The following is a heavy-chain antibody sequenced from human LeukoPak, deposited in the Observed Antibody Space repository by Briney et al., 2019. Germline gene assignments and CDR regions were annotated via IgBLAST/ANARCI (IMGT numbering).Heavy chain of an antibody. J-gene: IGHJ4*01. CDR3: ARGFGDFDPRLDY. D-gene: IGHD3-16*01. CDR1: GFTFNSHM. CDR2: ISSESIHL. V-gene: IGHV3-21*01. Sequence: GGSLRLSCAASGFTFNSHMMNWVRQAPGKGLEWVASISSESIHLRYADSVKGRFAISRDNAKELVFLQMNSLRAEDTAIYYCARGFGDFDPRLDYWGHGSVITVSS.